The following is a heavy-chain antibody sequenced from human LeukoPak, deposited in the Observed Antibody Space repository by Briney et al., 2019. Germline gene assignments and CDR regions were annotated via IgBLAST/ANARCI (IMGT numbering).Heavy chain of an antibody. CDR1: GFTFSSYW. J-gene: IGHJ4*02. V-gene: IGHV3-7*01. CDR3: AREYYYDSNPFDY. CDR2: IKQDGSEK. D-gene: IGHD3-22*01. Sequence: GGSLRLSCAASGFTFSSYWMSWVRQAPGKGLEWVANIKQDGSEKYYVDSVKGRFTISRDNAKNSLYLQMNSLRAEDTAVYYCAREYYYDSNPFDYWGQGTLVTVSS.